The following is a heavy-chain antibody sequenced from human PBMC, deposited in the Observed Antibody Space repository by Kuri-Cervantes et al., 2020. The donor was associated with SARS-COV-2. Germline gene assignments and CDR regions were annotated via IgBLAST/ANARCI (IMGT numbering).Heavy chain of an antibody. CDR3: ARDSPPDYYDSSGYDAFDI. D-gene: IGHD3-22*01. CDR2: IYYSGNT. Sequence: ESLKISCTVSGSSISSRSYYWGWIRQPPGKGLEWIGSIYYSGNTYYNPSLKSRVTISVDTSKNQFSLKLSSVTAADTAVYYCARDSPPDYYDSSGYDAFDIWGQGTMVTVSS. J-gene: IGHJ3*02. CDR1: GSSISSRSYY. V-gene: IGHV4-39*07.